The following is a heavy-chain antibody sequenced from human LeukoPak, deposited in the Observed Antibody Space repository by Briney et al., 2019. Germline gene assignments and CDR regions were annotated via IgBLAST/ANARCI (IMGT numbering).Heavy chain of an antibody. CDR2: ISHSGST. J-gene: IGHJ5*02. Sequence: SETLSLTCTVSGGSISSSSYYWGWIRQPPGKGLEWIGEISHSGSTNYNPSLKSRVTISVDTSKNQFSLKLSSVTAADMAVYYCAKGSGEGYCSGGSCPLHSLCFDPWGQGTLVTVSS. D-gene: IGHD2-15*01. V-gene: IGHV4-39*07. CDR3: AKGSGEGYCSGGSCPLHSLCFDP. CDR1: GGSISSSSYY.